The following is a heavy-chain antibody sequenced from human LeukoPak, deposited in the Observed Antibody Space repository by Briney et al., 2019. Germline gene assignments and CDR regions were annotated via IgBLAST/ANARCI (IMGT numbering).Heavy chain of an antibody. D-gene: IGHD3-22*01. CDR3: ARVTYYYDSSGYYFAFDI. J-gene: IGHJ3*02. CDR2: IYYSGST. CDR1: GGSISSYY. Sequence: SETLSLTCTVSGGSISSYYWSWIRQPPGKGLEWIGYIYYSGSTNYNPSLKSRVTISVDTSKNQFSLKLSSVTAADTAVYYCARVTYYYDSSGYYFAFDIWGQGTMVTVSS. V-gene: IGHV4-59*01.